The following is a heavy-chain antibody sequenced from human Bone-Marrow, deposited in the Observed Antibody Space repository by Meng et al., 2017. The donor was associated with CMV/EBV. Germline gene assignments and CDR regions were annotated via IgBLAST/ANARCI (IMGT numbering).Heavy chain of an antibody. CDR3: ARDSSHLVDY. CDR2: INPNNGDT. CDR1: GYSFSAYY. D-gene: IGHD2-8*02. Sequence: SCKASGYSFSAYYIHWVRQAPVQGLELMGWINPNNGDTKYAQIFQGSVTMTRDTSVTTAYMEVSRLKSDDTAIYYCARDSSHLVDYWGQGTLVTVSS. V-gene: IGHV1-2*02. J-gene: IGHJ4*02.